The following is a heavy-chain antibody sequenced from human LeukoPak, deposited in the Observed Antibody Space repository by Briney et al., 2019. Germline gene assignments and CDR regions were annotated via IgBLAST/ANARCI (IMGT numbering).Heavy chain of an antibody. V-gene: IGHV1-2*06. CDR1: GYTFTGYY. CDR3: ARDPTYSSSSGY. J-gene: IGHJ4*02. CDR2: INPNSGGT. Sequence: ASVKVSYKASGYTFTGYYMHWVRQAPGHGLEWIGRINPNSGGTNYAQKFQGRVTMTRDTSISTAYMELSRLRSDDTAVYYCARDPTYSSSSGYWGQGTLVTVSS. D-gene: IGHD6-6*01.